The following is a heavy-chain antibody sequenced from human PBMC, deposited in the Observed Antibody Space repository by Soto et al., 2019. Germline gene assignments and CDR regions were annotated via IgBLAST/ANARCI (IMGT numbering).Heavy chain of an antibody. D-gene: IGHD3-10*01. J-gene: IGHJ5*02. CDR2: IWYDGSNK. V-gene: IGHV3-33*01. CDR3: ARESYAHYYGSGSHSTMLNNWFDP. Sequence: GGSLRLSCAASGFTFSSYGMHWVRQAPGKGLEWVAVIWYDGSNKYYADSVKGRFTISRDNSKNTLYLQMNSLRAEDTAVYYCARESYAHYYGSGSHSTMLNNWFDPWGQGTLVTVSS. CDR1: GFTFSSYG.